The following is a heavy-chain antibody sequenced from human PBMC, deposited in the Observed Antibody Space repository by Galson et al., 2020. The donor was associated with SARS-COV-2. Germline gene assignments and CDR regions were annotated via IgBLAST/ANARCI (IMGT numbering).Heavy chain of an antibody. CDR3: ARGARYGDYEDYYYYYGMDV. V-gene: IGHV4-4*02. CDR2: IYHSGST. Sequence: ASETLSLTCAVSGGSISSSNWWSWVRQPPGKGLEWIGEIYHSGSTNYNPSLKSRVTISVDKSKNQFSLKLSSVTAADTAVYYCARGARYGDYEDYYYYYGMDVWGQGTTVTVSS. D-gene: IGHD4-17*01. J-gene: IGHJ6*02. CDR1: GGSISSSNW.